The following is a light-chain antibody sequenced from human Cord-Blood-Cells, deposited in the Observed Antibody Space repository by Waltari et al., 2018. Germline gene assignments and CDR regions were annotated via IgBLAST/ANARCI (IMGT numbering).Light chain of an antibody. Sequence: YVLTQPPSVSVAPGKTARITCGGNNIGSKSVHWYQQKPGQAPVLVIYYDSDRPSGIPERFSGANSGNTATLTISRVEAGDEADYYCQVWDSSSDHVVFGGGTKLTVL. V-gene: IGLV3-21*04. CDR1: NIGSKS. CDR3: QVWDSSSDHVV. CDR2: YDS. J-gene: IGLJ2*01.